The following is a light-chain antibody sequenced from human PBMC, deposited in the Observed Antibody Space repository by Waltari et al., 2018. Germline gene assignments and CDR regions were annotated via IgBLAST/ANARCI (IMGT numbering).Light chain of an antibody. Sequence: IVLTQSPVTPSSSPGERATLSCRASQSVTSSFLAWYQQKPGQAPRLLIYGASSRATGIPDRVSGSGSGTDFTLTISRLEPEDFAVYYCQQYGTSPLTFGGGTKVEIK. V-gene: IGKV3-20*01. CDR3: QQYGTSPLT. CDR1: QSVTSSF. J-gene: IGKJ4*01. CDR2: GAS.